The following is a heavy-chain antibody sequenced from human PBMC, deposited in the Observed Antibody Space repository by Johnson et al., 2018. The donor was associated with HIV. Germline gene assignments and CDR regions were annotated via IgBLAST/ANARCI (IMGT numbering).Heavy chain of an antibody. V-gene: IGHV3-30*01. Sequence: VQLVESGGGVVQPGRSLRLSCAASEFTLSSYAMHWVRQAPGKGLNWVAVISYDGSNKYYADSVKGRFTISRDNSKNTLYLQMNSLRAEDTAVYYCARIRLGYSYAHDAFDIWGQGTMVTVSS. J-gene: IGHJ3*02. D-gene: IGHD5-18*01. CDR2: ISYDGSNK. CDR3: ARIRLGYSYAHDAFDI. CDR1: EFTLSSYA.